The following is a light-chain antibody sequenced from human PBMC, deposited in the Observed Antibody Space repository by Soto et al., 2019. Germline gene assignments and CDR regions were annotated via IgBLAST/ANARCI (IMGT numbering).Light chain of an antibody. J-gene: IGKJ1*01. CDR1: QSVDSK. V-gene: IGKV3-15*01. CDR2: GAS. Sequence: EIVMTQSPATLSVSPGERATLSCRASQSVDSKLAWYQQKPGQGPRLLIYGASSRATGIPARFSGSGSGTEFTLTISSLQFEDFAVYYCQHYRTWLWTFGQGTKVEIK. CDR3: QHYRTWLWT.